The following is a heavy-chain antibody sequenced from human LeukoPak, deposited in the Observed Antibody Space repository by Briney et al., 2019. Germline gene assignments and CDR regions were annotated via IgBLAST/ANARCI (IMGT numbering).Heavy chain of an antibody. CDR3: AKGAYDYIEIAYFDY. Sequence: GGSLRLSCVASGFSFNNYAMNWVRQAPGKGLAWVSLVIGSSATTFYADSVKGRVTISRDKSKSTLYLQMNSLRAEDTAVYYCAKGAYDYIEIAYFDYWGQGSLVTVSS. CDR1: GFSFNNYA. J-gene: IGHJ4*02. V-gene: IGHV3-23*01. CDR2: VIGSSATT. D-gene: IGHD5-12*01.